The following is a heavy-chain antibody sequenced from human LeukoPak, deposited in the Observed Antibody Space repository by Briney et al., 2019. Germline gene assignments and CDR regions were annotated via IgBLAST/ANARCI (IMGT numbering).Heavy chain of an antibody. V-gene: IGHV1-69*05. CDR3: ARDFGISSGFPFDI. Sequence: SVKVSCKASGGTFSSYAISWVRQAPGPGLEWMGRIIPIFGTANYAQKFHGRVTITTDESTSTAYMELSSLRSEDTAVYYCARDFGISSGFPFDIWGQGTMVTVSS. CDR2: IIPIFGTA. J-gene: IGHJ3*02. CDR1: GGTFSSYA. D-gene: IGHD3-22*01.